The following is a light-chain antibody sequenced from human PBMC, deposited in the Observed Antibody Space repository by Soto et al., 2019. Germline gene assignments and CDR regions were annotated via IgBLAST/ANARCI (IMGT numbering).Light chain of an antibody. CDR2: DVS. CDR1: SSDVGGYNY. CDR3: SSYTIGNTWV. J-gene: IGLJ3*02. V-gene: IGLV2-14*03. Sequence: QSALTQPASVSGSPGQSITISCTGTSSDVGGYNYVSWYQQHPGRAPKLIISDVSNRPSGISNRFSGSKSVNTASLAISGLQAEDEADYYCSSYTIGNTWVFGGGTKLTVL.